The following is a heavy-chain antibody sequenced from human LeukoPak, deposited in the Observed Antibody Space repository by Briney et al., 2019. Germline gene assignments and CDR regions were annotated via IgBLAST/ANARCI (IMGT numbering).Heavy chain of an antibody. CDR1: GFIFKSFS. CDR2: ISSNSGIK. Sequence: PGGSLRLSCGGSGFIFKSFSMHWVRQAPGKGLEWVSDISSNSGIKSYADSVKGRFTISRDNAKNSLYLQMNSLRAEDTAVYYCAGAYDFWSGPGGYWGQGTLVTVSS. V-gene: IGHV3-48*01. D-gene: IGHD3-3*01. CDR3: AGAYDFWSGPGGY. J-gene: IGHJ4*02.